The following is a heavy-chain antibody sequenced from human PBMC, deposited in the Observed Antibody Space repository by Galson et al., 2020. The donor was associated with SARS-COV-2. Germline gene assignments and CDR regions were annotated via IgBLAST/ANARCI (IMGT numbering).Heavy chain of an antibody. Sequence: GGSLRLSCATSGFTLSRFSIHWVRQAPRKGLEWVAVASYDGTNKYFDSVKGRFTISRDISEATLYLQMDSLTVEDTAVYYCARVEAYYDSTNYPFGFDIWGQGTMVTVSS. D-gene: IGHD3-22*01. V-gene: IGHV3-30-3*01. CDR1: GFTLSRFS. CDR2: ASYDGTNK. J-gene: IGHJ3*02. CDR3: ARVEAYYDSTNYPFGFDI.